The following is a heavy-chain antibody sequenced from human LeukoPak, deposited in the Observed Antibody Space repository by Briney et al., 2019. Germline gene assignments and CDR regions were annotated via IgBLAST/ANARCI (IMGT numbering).Heavy chain of an antibody. V-gene: IGHV3-30*02. CDR1: GFTFSSYG. CDR2: IRYDGSNK. Sequence: PGGSVRLSCAASGFTFSSYGMHWVRQAPGKWLEWVAFIRYDGSNKYYADSVKGRFTISRDNSKNTLYLQMNSLRAEDTAVYYCAKDGLGYCSSTSCYTDYCGQGTLVTVSS. J-gene: IGHJ4*02. CDR3: AKDGLGYCSSTSCYTDY. D-gene: IGHD2-2*02.